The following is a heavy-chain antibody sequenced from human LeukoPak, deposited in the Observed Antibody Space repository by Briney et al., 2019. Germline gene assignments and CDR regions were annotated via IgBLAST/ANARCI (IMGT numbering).Heavy chain of an antibody. CDR2: IIPIFGTA. J-gene: IGHJ4*02. CDR1: GGTFSSYA. D-gene: IGHD3-22*01. Sequence: ASVKVSCKASGGTFSSYAISWVRQAPGQGLEWKGGIIPIFGTANYAQKFQGRVTITADESTSTAYMELSSLRSEDTAVYYCASTYYYDSSGYYYAPIGYWGQGTLVTVSS. CDR3: ASTYYYDSSGYYYAPIGY. V-gene: IGHV1-69*13.